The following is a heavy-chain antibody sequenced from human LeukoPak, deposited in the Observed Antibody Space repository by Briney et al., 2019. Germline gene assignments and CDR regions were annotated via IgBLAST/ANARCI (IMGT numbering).Heavy chain of an antibody. CDR3: ARDALRFCGGGCSSSEYFQH. Sequence: ASVKVSCKASGYTFTSYDINWVRQATGQGLEWMGWMNPNSGNTGYAQKFQGRVTITADESTSTAFMEVGRLRSEDTAVYYCARDALRFCGGGCSSSEYFQHWGQGTLVTVSS. D-gene: IGHD2-21*02. CDR2: MNPNSGNT. CDR1: GYTFTSYD. J-gene: IGHJ1*01. V-gene: IGHV1-8*01.